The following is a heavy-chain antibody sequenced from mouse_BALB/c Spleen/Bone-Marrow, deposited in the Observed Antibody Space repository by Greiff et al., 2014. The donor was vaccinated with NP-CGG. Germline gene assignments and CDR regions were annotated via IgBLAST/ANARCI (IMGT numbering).Heavy chain of an antibody. CDR2: IDPENGNT. J-gene: IGHJ4*01. CDR3: ARCNWDEYYAMDY. V-gene: IGHV14-1*02. CDR1: GFNIKDYY. Sequence: EVKLMESGAELVRPGALVKLSCKASGFNIKDYYMHWAKQRPEQGLEWIGWIDPENGNTIYDPKFQGKASITADTSSNTAYLQLSSLTSEDTAVYYCARCNWDEYYAMDYWVKEPQSPSPQ. D-gene: IGHD4-1*01.